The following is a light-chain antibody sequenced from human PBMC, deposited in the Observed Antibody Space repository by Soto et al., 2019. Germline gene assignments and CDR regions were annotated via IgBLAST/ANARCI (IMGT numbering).Light chain of an antibody. J-gene: IGLJ2*01. Sequence: QSALTQPASVSGSPGQSITISCTGTSSDVGGYNYVSWYQQHPGKAPKLMIYEVRNRPSGVSNRFSGSKSGNTASLTISGLQAEDEADYYCNSYTSSSTPVVFGGGTKVTVL. CDR2: EVR. CDR3: NSYTSSSTPVV. CDR1: SSDVGGYNY. V-gene: IGLV2-14*01.